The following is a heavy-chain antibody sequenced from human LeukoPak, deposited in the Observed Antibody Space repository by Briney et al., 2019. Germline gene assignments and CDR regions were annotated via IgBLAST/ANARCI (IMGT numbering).Heavy chain of an antibody. CDR2: ISSSSYT. CDR1: GFTFSDYY. V-gene: IGHV3-11*05. CDR3: AKGIKWELPFDC. J-gene: IGHJ4*02. D-gene: IGHD1-26*01. Sequence: PGGSLRLSCAASGFTFSDYYMSWIRQAPGKGLEWVSYISSSSYTNYADSVKGRFTISRDNSKNTLFLQMNSLRAEDTALYYCAKGIKWELPFDCWGQGTLVTVSS.